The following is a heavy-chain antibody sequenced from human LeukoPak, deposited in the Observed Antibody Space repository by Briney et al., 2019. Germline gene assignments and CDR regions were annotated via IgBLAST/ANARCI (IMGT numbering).Heavy chain of an antibody. J-gene: IGHJ4*02. CDR2: IYYSGST. D-gene: IGHD6-25*01. CDR3: ARDRPPGSFDY. Sequence: SQTLSLTCTVCGRSISSGDYYWRWIRQPPGKGLEWIGYIYYSGSTYYNPSLKSRVTISVDTSKNHFSLNLSSVTAADTAEYYCARDRPPGSFDYWGQGTLVTVSS. CDR1: GRSISSGDYY. V-gene: IGHV4-30-4*01.